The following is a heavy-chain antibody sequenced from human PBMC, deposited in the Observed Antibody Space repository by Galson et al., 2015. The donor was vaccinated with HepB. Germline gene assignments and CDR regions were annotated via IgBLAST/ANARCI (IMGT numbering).Heavy chain of an antibody. J-gene: IGHJ6*03. CDR1: GFTFSSYG. CDR2: ISYDGNNK. D-gene: IGHD3-3*01. Sequence: SLRLSCAASGFTFSSYGMHWVRQAPGKGLEWVAVISYDGNNKYYADSVKGRFTISRDNSKNTLYLQMNSLRAEDTAVYYCAKATTRYYDFWSVYPPGYMDVWGKGTTVTVSS. V-gene: IGHV3-30*18. CDR3: AKATTRYYDFWSVYPPGYMDV.